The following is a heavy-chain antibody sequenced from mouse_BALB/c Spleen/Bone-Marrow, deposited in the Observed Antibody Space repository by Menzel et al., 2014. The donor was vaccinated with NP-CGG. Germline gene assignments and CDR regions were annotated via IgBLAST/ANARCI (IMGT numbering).Heavy chain of an antibody. J-gene: IGHJ3*01. D-gene: IGHD1-2*01. CDR2: INPDSSTI. CDR1: GFDFSRYW. V-gene: IGHV4-1*02. Sequence: DVMLVESGGGLVQPGGSLKLSCAASGFDFSRYWMSWVRQAPGKGLEWIGEINPDSSTINYTPSLKDKFIISRGNAKNTLYLQMGKVRSEDTALYYCARQGYYGYGAYWGQGTLVTVSA. CDR3: ARQGYYGYGAY.